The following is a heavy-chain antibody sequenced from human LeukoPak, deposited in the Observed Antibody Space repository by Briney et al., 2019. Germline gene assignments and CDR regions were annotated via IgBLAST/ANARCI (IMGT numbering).Heavy chain of an antibody. CDR3: ARALVPYYDILTGYYKHPIDAFDI. J-gene: IGHJ3*02. CDR1: GGSISSYY. D-gene: IGHD3-9*01. CDR2: IYTSVST. Sequence: TSETLSLTCTVSGGSISSYYWSWIRQPAGKGLEWIGRIYTSVSTNYNPSLKGRVTMSVDTSKNQFSLKLSSVTAADTAVYYCARALVPYYDILTGYYKHPIDAFDIWGQGTKVTVSS. V-gene: IGHV4-4*07.